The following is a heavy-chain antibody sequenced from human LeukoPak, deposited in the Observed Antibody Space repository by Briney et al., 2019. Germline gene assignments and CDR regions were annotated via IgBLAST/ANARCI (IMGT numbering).Heavy chain of an antibody. Sequence: GGSLRLSCAASGFTFSNAWMSWVRQAPGKGLEWVGRIKSKTDGGTTDYAAPVKGRFTISRDDSQNTLSLQMNSLKPADTAVYYCTTEYYDILTGYYKEDYWGQGTLVTVSS. CDR1: GFTFSNAW. CDR2: IKSKTDGGTT. CDR3: TTEYYDILTGYYKEDY. D-gene: IGHD3-9*01. J-gene: IGHJ4*02. V-gene: IGHV3-15*01.